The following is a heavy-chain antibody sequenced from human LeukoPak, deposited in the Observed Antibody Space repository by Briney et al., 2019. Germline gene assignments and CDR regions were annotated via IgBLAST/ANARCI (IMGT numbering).Heavy chain of an antibody. D-gene: IGHD2-2*01. CDR2: IIPILGIA. V-gene: IGHV1-69*10. Sequence: SVKVSCKASGGTFSSYTISWVRQAPGQGLEWMGGIIPILGIANYAQKFQGRVTITADKSTSTAYMELSSLRSEDTAVYYCARDNDGIVVVPAAIYMDVWGKGTTVTVSS. J-gene: IGHJ6*03. CDR3: ARDNDGIVVVPAAIYMDV. CDR1: GGTFSSYT.